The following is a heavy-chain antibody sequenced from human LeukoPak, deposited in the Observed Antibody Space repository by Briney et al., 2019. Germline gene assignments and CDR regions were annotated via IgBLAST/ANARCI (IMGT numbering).Heavy chain of an antibody. Sequence: SETLSLTCTVSGGSISSYYWGWIRQPAGKGLEWIGRIYTSGSTNYNPSLKSRVTMSVDTSKNQFSLKLSSVTAADTAVYYCARGGQDYYDSSGYYGPGDYWGQGTLVTVSS. V-gene: IGHV4-4*07. CDR3: ARGGQDYYDSSGYYGPGDY. CDR1: GGSISSYY. J-gene: IGHJ4*02. CDR2: IYTSGST. D-gene: IGHD3-22*01.